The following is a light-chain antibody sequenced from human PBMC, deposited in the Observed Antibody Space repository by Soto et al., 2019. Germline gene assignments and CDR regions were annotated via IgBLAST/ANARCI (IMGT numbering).Light chain of an antibody. CDR2: DVS. V-gene: IGLV2-14*03. CDR1: SSDDGGYNY. CDR3: SSYTTSNTRQIV. Sequence: QSALTQPASVSGSPGQSINISCTGTSSDDGGYNYVSWYQHHPGKAPKLIIYDVSNRPSGVSRLFSGSKSGNTASLTISGLQPEDEADYYCSSYTTSNTRQIVFGTGTKVTVL. J-gene: IGLJ1*01.